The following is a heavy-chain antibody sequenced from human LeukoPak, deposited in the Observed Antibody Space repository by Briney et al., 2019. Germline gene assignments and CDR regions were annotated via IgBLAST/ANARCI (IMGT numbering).Heavy chain of an antibody. Sequence: GASVKLSCKASGYTFTGYYMHWVRQAPGQGLEWMGWINPNSGGTNYAQKFQGRGTMTKATSISKPYMELSRLRSDDTAGSYCARTREWVVPYYYYDMDVWGKGTTVTVSS. CDR3: ARTREWVVPYYYYDMDV. J-gene: IGHJ6*03. V-gene: IGHV1-2*02. CDR1: GYTFTGYY. D-gene: IGHD6-19*01. CDR2: INPNSGGT.